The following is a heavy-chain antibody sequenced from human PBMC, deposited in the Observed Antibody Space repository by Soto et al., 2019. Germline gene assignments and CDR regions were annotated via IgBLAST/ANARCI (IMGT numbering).Heavy chain of an antibody. CDR3: AKDKVATITPSFDY. Sequence: GGSLRLSCAASGFTFDDYAMHWVRQAPGKGLEWVSGISWNSGSIGYADSVKGRFTISRDNAKNSLYLQMNSLRAEDTALYYCAKDKVATITPSFDYWGQGTLVTVSS. CDR1: GFTFDDYA. V-gene: IGHV3-9*01. CDR2: ISWNSGSI. D-gene: IGHD5-12*01. J-gene: IGHJ4*02.